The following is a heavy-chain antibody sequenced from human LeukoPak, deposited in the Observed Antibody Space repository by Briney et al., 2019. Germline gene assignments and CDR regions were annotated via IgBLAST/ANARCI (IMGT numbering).Heavy chain of an antibody. Sequence: SETLSLTRTVSGGSISSYYWSWIRQPPGKGLEWIGYIYYSGSTNYNPSLKSRVTISVDTSKNQFSLKLSSVTAADTAVYYCARARIQLWLRARDAFDIWGQGTMVTVSS. J-gene: IGHJ3*02. CDR3: ARARIQLWLRARDAFDI. V-gene: IGHV4-59*01. D-gene: IGHD5-18*01. CDR2: IYYSGST. CDR1: GGSISSYY.